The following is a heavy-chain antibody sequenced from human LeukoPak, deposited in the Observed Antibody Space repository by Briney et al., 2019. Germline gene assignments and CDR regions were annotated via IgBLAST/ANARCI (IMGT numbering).Heavy chain of an antibody. V-gene: IGHV3-7*01. CDR2: VNQDGSQK. CDR1: GFTFNKYW. CDR3: VRDVSSGWAFDY. Sequence: GGSLRLSCSASGFTFNKYWMSWIRQLPGQGLEWVANVNQDGSQKYYVDSVKGRFTNSRDNARNLLYLQMNSLREEDTAVYYCVRDVSSGWAFDYWGHGTLVTVSS. D-gene: IGHD6-19*01. J-gene: IGHJ4*01.